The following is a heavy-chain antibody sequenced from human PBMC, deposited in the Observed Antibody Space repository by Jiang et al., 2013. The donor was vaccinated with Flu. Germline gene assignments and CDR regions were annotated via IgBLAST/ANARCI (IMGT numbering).Heavy chain of an antibody. J-gene: IGHJ4*02. V-gene: IGHV1-46*01. CDR2: INPSGGST. Sequence: SVKVSCKASGYTFTSYYMHWVRQAPGQGLEWMGIINPSGGSTSYAQKFQGRVTMTRDTSTSTVYMELSSLRSEDTAVYYCAREGRFVYYDSSGLYFDYWGQGTLVTVSS. D-gene: IGHD3-22*01. CDR3: AREGRFVYYDSSGLYFDY. CDR1: GYTFTSYY.